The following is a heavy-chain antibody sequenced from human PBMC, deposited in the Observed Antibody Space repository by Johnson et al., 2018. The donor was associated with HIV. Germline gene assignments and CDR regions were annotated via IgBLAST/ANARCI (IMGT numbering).Heavy chain of an antibody. CDR1: GFTFSNYW. D-gene: IGHD3-10*01. Sequence: EMQLVESGGGLVQPGGSLRLSCAASGFTFSNYWMHWVRQAPGKGLVWVSRVNSDGSSLSYADSVKGRFTISRDNSKNTLYLQMNSLRAEDTAVYYCARSMRGAFDVWGQGTMVTVSS. CDR3: ARSMRGAFDV. J-gene: IGHJ3*01. CDR2: VNSDGSSL. V-gene: IGHV3-74*02.